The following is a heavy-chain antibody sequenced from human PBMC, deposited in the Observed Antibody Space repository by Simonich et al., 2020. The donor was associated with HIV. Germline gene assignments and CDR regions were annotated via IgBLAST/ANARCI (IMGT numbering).Heavy chain of an antibody. Sequence: EVQLLESGGGLVQPGGSLSLSCAASGFTLSSYAMTWVRQAPGKVQEWVAFITDRNESTNYADYVKGRFITSRDNSKNTLYRQMNSQRAEDTAVDYCVNRAWLDSWGQGALVTVSS. CDR1: GFTLSSYA. CDR3: VNRAWLDS. J-gene: IGHJ5*01. V-gene: IGHV3-23*01. D-gene: IGHD3-10*01. CDR2: ITDRNEST.